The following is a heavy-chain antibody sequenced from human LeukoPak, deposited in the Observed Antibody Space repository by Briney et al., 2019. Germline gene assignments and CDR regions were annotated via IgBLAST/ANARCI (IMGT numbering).Heavy chain of an antibody. Sequence: SETLSPTCAVSGYSISNGYYWGWIRQPPGKGLEFIASIYRSGSTYFNPSLRSRVTISLDTSKNQFSLKLSSVTAADTAVYYCATQVVPAAIPDAFDIWGQGTMVTVSS. CDR2: IYRSGST. J-gene: IGHJ3*02. D-gene: IGHD2-2*01. CDR1: GYSISNGYY. CDR3: ATQVVPAAIPDAFDI. V-gene: IGHV4-38-2*01.